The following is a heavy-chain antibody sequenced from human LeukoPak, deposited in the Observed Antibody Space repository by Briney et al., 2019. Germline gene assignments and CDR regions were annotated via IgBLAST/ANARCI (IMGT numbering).Heavy chain of an antibody. D-gene: IGHD4-23*01. CDR2: INSDGRST. Sequence: GGSLRLSCAGSGITFSSYWMHWVRQAPGKGLVWVSRINSDGRSTNYADSVKGRFTISRDNAKNTLYLQMNSLRAEDTAVYYCARSAYPGNSVIEDWGRGTLVTVSS. J-gene: IGHJ4*02. V-gene: IGHV3-74*01. CDR3: ARSAYPGNSVIED. CDR1: GITFSSYW.